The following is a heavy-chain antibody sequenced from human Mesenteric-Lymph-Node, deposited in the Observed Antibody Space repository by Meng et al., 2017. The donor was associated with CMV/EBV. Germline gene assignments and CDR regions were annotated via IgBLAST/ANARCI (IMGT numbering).Heavy chain of an antibody. D-gene: IGHD3-10*01. CDR3: ARAMVRGVYYGWDY. CDR2: INHSGST. V-gene: IGHV4-34*01. J-gene: IGHJ4*02. CDR1: GGSFSGYY. Sequence: SETLSPTCAVYGGSFSGYYWSWIRQPAGKGLEWIGEINHSGSTNCNPSLKTRVTISVDTSKNQFSLKLSSVTAADTAVYYCARAMVRGVYYGWDYWGQGTLVTVSS.